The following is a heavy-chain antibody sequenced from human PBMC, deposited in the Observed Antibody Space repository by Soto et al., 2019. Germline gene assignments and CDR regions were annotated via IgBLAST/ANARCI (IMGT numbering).Heavy chain of an antibody. D-gene: IGHD1-20*01. CDR2: IYYSGST. J-gene: IGHJ6*02. Sequence: QVQLQESGPGLVKPSQTLSLTCTVSGGSINSGDYYWGWIRQPPGKGLEWIGYIYYSGSTYYNPSLKSRGTISIDTSKNQFSLELSSVTAADTAVYYCARASLTVYWYGLDVWGQGTTVTVSS. CDR3: ARASLTVYWYGLDV. V-gene: IGHV4-30-4*01. CDR1: GGSINSGDYY.